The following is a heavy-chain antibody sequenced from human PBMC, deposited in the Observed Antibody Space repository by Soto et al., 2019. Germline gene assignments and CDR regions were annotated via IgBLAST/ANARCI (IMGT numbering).Heavy chain of an antibody. V-gene: IGHV3-15*07. CDR3: TTGIDVTDIVVVPAAMYYYYGMDV. D-gene: IGHD2-2*01. CDR1: GFTFSNAW. Sequence: PGGSLRLSCAASGFTFSNAWMNWVRQAPGKGLEWVGRIKSKTDGGTTDYAAPVKGRFTISRDDSKNTLYLQMNSLKTEDTAVYYCTTGIDVTDIVVVPAAMYYYYGMDVWGQGTTVTVSS. CDR2: IKSKTDGGTT. J-gene: IGHJ6*02.